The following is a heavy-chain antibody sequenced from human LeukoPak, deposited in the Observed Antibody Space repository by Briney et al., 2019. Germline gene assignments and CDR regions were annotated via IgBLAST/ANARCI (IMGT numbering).Heavy chain of an antibody. CDR3: ARLGGPYDSDEYR. J-gene: IGHJ5*02. CDR1: GITLSNYW. CDR2: IKTDGTFS. Sequence: QPGGSLRLSCTASGITLSNYWIHWVRQAPGKGPVWVSGIKTDGTFSTYADSVRGRFTISRDNAKNTVSLQMNSLSVEDTAMYYCARLGGPYDSDEYRWGQGALVTVSS. D-gene: IGHD3-16*01. V-gene: IGHV3-74*01.